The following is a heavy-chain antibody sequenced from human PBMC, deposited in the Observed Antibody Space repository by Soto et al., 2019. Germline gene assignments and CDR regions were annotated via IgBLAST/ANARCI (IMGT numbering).Heavy chain of an antibody. CDR1: GYTFTGYY. Sequence: ASVKVSCKASGYTFTGYYMHWVRQAPGQGLEWMGWINPNSGGTNYAQKFQGWVTMTRDTSISTAYMELSRLRSDDTAVYYCAIGGDLYDILTDSYDYWGQGTLVTVSS. CDR2: INPNSGGT. V-gene: IGHV1-2*04. CDR3: AIGGDLYDILTDSYDY. D-gene: IGHD3-9*01. J-gene: IGHJ4*02.